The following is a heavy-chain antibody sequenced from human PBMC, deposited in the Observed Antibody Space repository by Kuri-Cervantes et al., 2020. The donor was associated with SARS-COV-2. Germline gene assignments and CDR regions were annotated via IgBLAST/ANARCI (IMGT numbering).Heavy chain of an antibody. CDR3: ARLHPTGLWEVWDAFEI. J-gene: IGHJ3*02. CDR1: GFTFSSYA. CDR2: ISSNGGST. D-gene: IGHD1-26*01. Sequence: GESLKISCSASGFTFSSYAMHWVRQAPGKGLEYVSAISSNGGSTYYADSVKGRFSISRDNSKNTLYLQMNSLRAEDTAVYYCARLHPTGLWEVWDAFEIWGQGTVVTVSS. V-gene: IGHV3-64*04.